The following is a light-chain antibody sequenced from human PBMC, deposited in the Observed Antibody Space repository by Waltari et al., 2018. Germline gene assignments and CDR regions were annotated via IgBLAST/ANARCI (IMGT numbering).Light chain of an antibody. V-gene: IGKV1-27*01. CDR1: QGISNY. CDR3: QKYDSAPFA. Sequence: DIKMNQSPSSLSASVGDRVTITCRASQGISNYLAWYQQKPGTVPKLLIYTASTLQSGVPSRFSGSGSATDFPLTISSLQPEDVATYYCQKYDSAPFAFGPGTRVDIK. CDR2: TAS. J-gene: IGKJ3*01.